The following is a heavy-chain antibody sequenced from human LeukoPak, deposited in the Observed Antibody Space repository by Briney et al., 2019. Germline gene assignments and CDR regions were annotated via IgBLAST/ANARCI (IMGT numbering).Heavy chain of an antibody. J-gene: IGHJ6*03. CDR1: GFTFSDYY. CDR2: ISHSGSTI. V-gene: IGHV3-11*01. Sequence: PGGSLRLSCAASGFTFSDYYMSWIRQAPGKGLEWVSYISHSGSTIYYADSVKGRFTVSRDNAKNSLYLQMNSLRGEDTAVYYCARDSVVRGNIGNDMDVWGKGTTVTVSS. D-gene: IGHD3-10*02. CDR3: ARDSVVRGNIGNDMDV.